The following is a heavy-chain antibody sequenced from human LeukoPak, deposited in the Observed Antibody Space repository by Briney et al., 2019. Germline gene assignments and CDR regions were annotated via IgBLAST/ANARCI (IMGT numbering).Heavy chain of an antibody. CDR1: GFTFSTYE. J-gene: IGHJ4*02. CDR2: IISGGTTQ. D-gene: IGHD5-12*01. V-gene: IGHV3-48*03. Sequence: GGSLRLSCSASGFTFSTYEMNWVRQTPGKGLEWVAHIISGGTTQYYADSVRGRFTVSRDNAKNSLYLHMNSLRAEDTAVYYCARDTVDGPFVTSLDYWGQGARVTVSS. CDR3: ARDTVDGPFVTSLDY.